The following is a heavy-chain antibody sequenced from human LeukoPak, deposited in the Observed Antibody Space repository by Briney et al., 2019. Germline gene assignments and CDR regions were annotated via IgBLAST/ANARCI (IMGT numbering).Heavy chain of an antibody. J-gene: IGHJ4*02. CDR2: IFYSGST. CDR3: AREERIVGATLFDY. Sequence: SETESLTCTVSGGSISSYYWSWIRQPPGKGLEWIGYIFYSGSTNYNPSLKSRVTISLDTSKNQFSLKLSSVTAADTALYYCAREERIVGATLFDYWGQETLVTVSS. V-gene: IGHV4-59*01. CDR1: GGSISSYY. D-gene: IGHD1-26*01.